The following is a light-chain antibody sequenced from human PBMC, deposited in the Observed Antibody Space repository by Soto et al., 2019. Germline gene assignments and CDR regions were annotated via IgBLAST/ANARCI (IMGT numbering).Light chain of an antibody. J-gene: IGKJ1*01. V-gene: IGKV3-15*01. CDR1: QSIGDT. CDR2: GAS. CDR3: QQYNNWPQT. Sequence: EIVMTQSPATLSVSPGGRATLSCRASQSIGDTLAWYQQKPGQAPRLLIYGASSRVTGSPARFSGSGSGTDFTLTISGLQSEDFAVYYCQQYNNWPQTFGQGTKVDIK.